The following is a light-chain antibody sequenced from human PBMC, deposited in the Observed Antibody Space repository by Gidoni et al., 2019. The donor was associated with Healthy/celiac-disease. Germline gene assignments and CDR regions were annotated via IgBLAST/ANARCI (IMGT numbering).Light chain of an antibody. CDR3: QQRSNWPPFLX. Sequence: IVLTQSPATLSLSPGERATLSCRASQSVSSYVAWYQQKPGQAPRLLIYDASNRATGIPARFSGSGSGTDFTLTISSLEPEDFAVYYCQQRSNWPPFLXXXPGTKVDIK. J-gene: IGKJ3*01. CDR2: DAS. CDR1: QSVSSY. V-gene: IGKV3-11*01.